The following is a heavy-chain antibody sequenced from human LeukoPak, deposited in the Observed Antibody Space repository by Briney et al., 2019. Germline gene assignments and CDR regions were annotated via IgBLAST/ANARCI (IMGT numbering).Heavy chain of an antibody. J-gene: IGHJ6*03. Sequence: PGGSLRLSCAASGFSFSSYAMPWVRQAPGKGLEWVAVISYDGSNKYYADSVKGRFTISRDNSKNTLYLQMNSLRAEDTAVYYCARDRELTAPLRDYYYYYMDVWGKGTTVTVSS. CDR1: GFSFSSYA. CDR3: ARDRELTAPLRDYYYYYMDV. CDR2: ISYDGSNK. D-gene: IGHD1-26*01. V-gene: IGHV3-30*04.